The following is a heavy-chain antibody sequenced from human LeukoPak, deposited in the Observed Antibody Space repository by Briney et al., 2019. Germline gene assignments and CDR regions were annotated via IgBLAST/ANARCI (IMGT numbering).Heavy chain of an antibody. Sequence: ASVKVSCNASGYTLTGHYMHWERHAPAQGLEWMGWIHPNSGGTNYAQKFQGRVTMTRDTSISTAYMELSRLRSDDTAVYYCARIDGTAPDYWGQGTLVTVSS. J-gene: IGHJ4*02. CDR2: IHPNSGGT. CDR3: ARIDGTAPDY. V-gene: IGHV1-2*02. CDR1: GYTLTGHY. D-gene: IGHD5-24*01.